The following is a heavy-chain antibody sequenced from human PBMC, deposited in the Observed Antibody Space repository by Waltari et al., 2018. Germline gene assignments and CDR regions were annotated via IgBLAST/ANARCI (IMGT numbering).Heavy chain of an antibody. CDR1: GGSFSGYY. CDR3: ARRWSGYPNWFDP. D-gene: IGHD3-3*01. Sequence: QVQLQQWGAGLLKPSETLSLTCAVYGGSFSGYYWSWIRQPPGKGLEWLGEINHSGSTNYNPALKSRVTISVDTSKNQFSLKLSSVTAADTAVYYCARRWSGYPNWFDPWGQGTLVTVSS. J-gene: IGHJ5*02. CDR2: INHSGST. V-gene: IGHV4-34*01.